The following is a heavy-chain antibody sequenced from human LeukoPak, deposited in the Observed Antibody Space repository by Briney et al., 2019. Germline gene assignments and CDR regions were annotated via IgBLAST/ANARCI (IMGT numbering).Heavy chain of an antibody. Sequence: ASVKVSCKASGYTFTSYDINWVRQATGQGLEWMGWMNPNSGNTGYAQKFQGRVTMTRDTSTSTVYMELSGLRSEDTAVYYCARGVIVVVTARFGMDVWGQGTTVTVSS. CDR2: MNPNSGNT. CDR1: GYTFTSYD. CDR3: ARGVIVVVTARFGMDV. J-gene: IGHJ6*02. V-gene: IGHV1-8*01. D-gene: IGHD2-21*02.